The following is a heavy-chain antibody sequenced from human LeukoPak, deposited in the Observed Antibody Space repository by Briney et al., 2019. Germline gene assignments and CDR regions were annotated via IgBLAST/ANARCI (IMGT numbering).Heavy chain of an antibody. Sequence: ASVKVSCKASGYTFTSYYMHWVRQAPGQGLEWMGIINPSGGSTSYAQKFQGRVTMTRDTSTSTVYMELSSLRSEDTAVYYCARDRLDHYYGSGSPNYYFDYWGQGTLFTVSS. CDR3: ARDRLDHYYGSGSPNYYFDY. D-gene: IGHD3-10*01. V-gene: IGHV1-46*01. J-gene: IGHJ4*02. CDR1: GYTFTSYY. CDR2: INPSGGST.